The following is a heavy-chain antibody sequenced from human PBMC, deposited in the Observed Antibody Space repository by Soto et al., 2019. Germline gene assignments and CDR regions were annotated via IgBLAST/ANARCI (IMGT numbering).Heavy chain of an antibody. CDR3: VRQGIGDLRGLVDV. CDR2: IYHTGAT. CDR1: SGPSRSHN. D-gene: IGHD3-10*01. V-gene: IGHV4-59*08. J-gene: IGHJ6*02. Sequence: QVQLQQSGPGLVKPSETLSLTCTVSSGPSRSHNWGWIRQPPGGGLEWIGYIYHTGATSYNPSLSRRVTISADTSTTHTSLTLTSVAAADPAVYYCVRQGIGDLRGLVDVWGQGTRVSVSS.